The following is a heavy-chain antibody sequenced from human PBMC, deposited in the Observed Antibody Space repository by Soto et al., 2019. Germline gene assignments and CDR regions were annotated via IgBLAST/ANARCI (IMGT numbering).Heavy chain of an antibody. CDR3: ARGYYYDSSGYLPDAFDI. D-gene: IGHD3-22*01. CDR2: IYPGDSDT. V-gene: IGHV5-51*01. Sequence: PGESLKISCKGSGYSFTSYWIGWVRQMPGKGLEWMGIIYPGDSDTRYSPSFQGQVTISADKSISTAYLQWSSLKASDTAMYYCARGYYYDSSGYLPDAFDIWGQGTMVTVSS. J-gene: IGHJ3*02. CDR1: GYSFTSYW.